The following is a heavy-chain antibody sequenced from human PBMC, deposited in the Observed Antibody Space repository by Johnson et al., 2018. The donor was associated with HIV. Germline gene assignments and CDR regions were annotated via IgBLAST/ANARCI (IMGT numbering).Heavy chain of an antibody. Sequence: MQLVESGGGLVQPGGSLRLSCAASGFTFSSYDMHWVRQATGKGLEWVSAIGTAGDTYYPGSVQGRFTISRENAKNSLYLQMNSLRAGDTAVYYCARGVPFGVVRLGYRAFDIWGQGTMVTVSS. V-gene: IGHV3-13*01. CDR2: IGTAGDT. J-gene: IGHJ3*02. CDR3: ARGVPFGVVRLGYRAFDI. D-gene: IGHD3-3*01. CDR1: GFTFSSYD.